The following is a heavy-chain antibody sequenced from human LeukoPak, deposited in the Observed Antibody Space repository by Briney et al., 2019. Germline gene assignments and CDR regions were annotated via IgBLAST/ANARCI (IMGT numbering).Heavy chain of an antibody. CDR3: AKDHPVNYYYYGMDV. D-gene: IGHD3-22*01. J-gene: IGHJ6*02. V-gene: IGHV3-23*01. Sequence: GGSLRLSCAASGFTFSSYAMSWVRQAPGKGLEWVSAISGSGGSTYYADSVKGRFTISRDNSKTRLYLQMNSLRAEDTAVYYCAKDHPVNYYYYGMDVWGQGTTVTVSS. CDR1: GFTFSSYA. CDR2: ISGSGGST.